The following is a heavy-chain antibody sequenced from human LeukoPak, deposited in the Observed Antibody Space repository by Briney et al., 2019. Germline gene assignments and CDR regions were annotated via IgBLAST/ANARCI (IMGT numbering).Heavy chain of an antibody. CDR3: ARSNNGAFDI. CDR2: IKPDGSEK. J-gene: IGHJ3*02. V-gene: IGHV3-7*01. D-gene: IGHD2-8*01. CDR1: RFTFSNFW. Sequence: GGSLRLSCAASRFTFSNFWMTWVRRTPGKGLEWVANIKPDGSEKNYVDSVKGRFTISRDNAKNSLYLQMNSLRAEDTAVYYCARSNNGAFDIRGLGTMVTVSS.